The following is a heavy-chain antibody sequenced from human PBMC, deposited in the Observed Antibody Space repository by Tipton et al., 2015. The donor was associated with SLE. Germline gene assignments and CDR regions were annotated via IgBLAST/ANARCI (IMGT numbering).Heavy chain of an antibody. J-gene: IGHJ4*02. CDR1: GGSFSDYY. V-gene: IGHV4-34*01. CDR3: ARERVGIAAFDY. CDR2: INHSGST. D-gene: IGHD6-13*01. Sequence: TLSLTCAVYGGSFSDYYWTWIRQPPGKGLEWIGEINHSGSTNYNPSLKSRVTISIDTSKNQFSLKLSSVTAADTAVYYCARERVGIAAFDYWGQGTLVTVSS.